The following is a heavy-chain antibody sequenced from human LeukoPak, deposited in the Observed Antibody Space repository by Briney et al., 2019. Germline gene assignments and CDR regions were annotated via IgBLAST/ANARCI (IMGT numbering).Heavy chain of an antibody. CDR2: IYYSGST. J-gene: IGHJ4*02. D-gene: IGHD4-17*01. CDR3: ARLFTVTTNFDY. Sequence: SETLSLTCTVSGGSISSYYWSWIRQPPGKGLEWIGYIYYSGSTNYNPSLKSRVTISVDTSKNQFSLKLSSVTAADTAVYYCARLFTVTTNFDYWGPGNPGHRLL. V-gene: IGHV4-59*01. CDR1: GGSISSYY.